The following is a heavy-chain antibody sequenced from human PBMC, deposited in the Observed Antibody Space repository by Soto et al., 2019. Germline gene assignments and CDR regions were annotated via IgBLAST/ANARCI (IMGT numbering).Heavy chain of an antibody. CDR3: ARGHPTNSAIDT. CDR2: VGGSGVST. CDR1: GVPIRSYF. D-gene: IGHD1-26*01. J-gene: IGHJ4*02. Sequence: PSETLSLTCTVSGVPIRSYFWSWIRQAPGKGLQWVSRVGGSGVSTYYADFVRGRFTTSRENFRDTVYLHMTDLRVEDTAIYYCARGHPTNSAIDTWGQGTLVTVSS. V-gene: IGHV3-23*01.